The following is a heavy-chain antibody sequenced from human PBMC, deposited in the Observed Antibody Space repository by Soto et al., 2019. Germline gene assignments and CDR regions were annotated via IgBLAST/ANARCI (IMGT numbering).Heavy chain of an antibody. V-gene: IGHV1-18*01. CDR3: ASGAGYCSSDRGDFSWFDP. CDR1: GYTFTSYG. D-gene: IGHD2-2*03. Sequence: QVQLVQSGAEVKKPGASVKVSCKASGYTFTSYGISWVRQAPGQGLEWMGWISAYNGNTNYAQKLQGRVTMTTDTSTSTAYMELRSLRSDDKAVYYCASGAGYCSSDRGDFSWFDPWGQGTLVTVSS. J-gene: IGHJ5*02. CDR2: ISAYNGNT.